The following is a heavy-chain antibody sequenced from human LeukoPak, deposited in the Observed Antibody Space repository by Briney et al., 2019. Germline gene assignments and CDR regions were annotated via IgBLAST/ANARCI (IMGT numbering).Heavy chain of an antibody. CDR1: GFSFSSYA. CDR2: ISGSGGST. D-gene: IGHD3-9*01. V-gene: IGHV3-23*01. CDR3: AKWSRDKKHYETGHHLYYYYGMDV. Sequence: GGSLRLSCAASGFSFSSYAMSWVRQAPGKGLEWVSAISGSGGSTYYADSVKGRFTISRDNSKNTLYLQMNSLRAEDTAVYYCAKWSRDKKHYETGHHLYYYYGMDVWGQGTTVTVSS. J-gene: IGHJ6*02.